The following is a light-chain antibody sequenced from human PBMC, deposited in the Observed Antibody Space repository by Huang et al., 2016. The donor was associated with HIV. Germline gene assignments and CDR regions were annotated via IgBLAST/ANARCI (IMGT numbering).Light chain of an antibody. CDR1: QSVGSN. Sequence: ELVMTQSPATLSMSLGERVTLSCGASQSVGSNLAWYQQKPGQAPRLLIYGASTRATGGPARFRGSGSGTEVTLTISSLQSEDFAVYYCQQYNNWPPNTFGQGTKLEIK. J-gene: IGKJ2*01. V-gene: IGKV3-15*01. CDR3: QQYNNWPPNT. CDR2: GAS.